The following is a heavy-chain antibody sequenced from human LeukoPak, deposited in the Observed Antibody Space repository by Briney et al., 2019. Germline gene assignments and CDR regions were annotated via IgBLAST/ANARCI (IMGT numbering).Heavy chain of an antibody. CDR2: INHSGST. D-gene: IGHD6-6*01. J-gene: IGHJ3*02. Sequence: NSSETLSLTCAVYGGSFSGYYWSWIRQPPGKGLEWIGEINHSGSTNYNPSLKSRVTISVDTSKNQFSLKLSSVTAADTAVYYCAREAEYSSSSGVPTDDAFDIWGQGTMVTVSS. V-gene: IGHV4-34*01. CDR1: GGSFSGYY. CDR3: AREAEYSSSSGVPTDDAFDI.